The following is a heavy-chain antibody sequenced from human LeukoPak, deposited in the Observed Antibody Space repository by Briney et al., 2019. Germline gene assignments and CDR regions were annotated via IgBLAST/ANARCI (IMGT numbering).Heavy chain of an antibody. CDR1: GFTFSSYE. CDR3: ARINWLDP. CDR2: ISTSGTTI. J-gene: IGHJ5*02. V-gene: IGHV3-48*03. Sequence: GGSLRLSCAAPGFTFSSYEMNWVRQAPGKGLEWVSYISTSGTTIYYAGSVKGRFTISRDSAKKSLYLQMNSLRAEDTAVYYCARINWLDPWGQGTLVTVSS.